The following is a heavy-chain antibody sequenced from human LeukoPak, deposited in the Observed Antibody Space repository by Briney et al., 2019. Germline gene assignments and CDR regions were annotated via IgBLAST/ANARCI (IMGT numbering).Heavy chain of an antibody. CDR3: ARLGSSSWDYYYYYMDV. D-gene: IGHD6-13*01. CDR1: GFTFSSYS. J-gene: IGHJ6*03. Sequence: PGGSLRLSCAASGFTFSSYSMNRVRQAPGKGLEWVSSISSSSSYIYYADSVKGRFTISRDNAKNSLYLQMNSLRAEDTAVYYCARLGSSSWDYYYYYMDVWGKGTTVTVSS. V-gene: IGHV3-21*01. CDR2: ISSSSSYI.